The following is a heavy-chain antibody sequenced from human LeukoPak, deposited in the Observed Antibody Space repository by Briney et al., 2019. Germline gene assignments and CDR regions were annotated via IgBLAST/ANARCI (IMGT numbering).Heavy chain of an antibody. J-gene: IGHJ4*02. Sequence: SETLSLTCAVYGGSFSGYYWSWIRQPPGKGLEWIGEINHSGSTNYNPSLKSRVTISVDTSKNQFSLKLSSVTAADTAVYYCARVDSSGYYFDYWGQGTLVTVSS. D-gene: IGHD3-22*01. V-gene: IGHV4-34*01. CDR2: INHSGST. CDR3: ARVDSSGYYFDY. CDR1: GGSFSGYY.